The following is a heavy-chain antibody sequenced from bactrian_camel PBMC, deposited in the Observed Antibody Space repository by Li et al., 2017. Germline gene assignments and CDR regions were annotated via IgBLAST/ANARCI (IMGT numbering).Heavy chain of an antibody. Sequence: HVQLVESGGGSVQAGGSLRLSCTGSGEFRLLAHSCLGWFRQPPGKEREGVATIYSGTDTTYYVDSVKGRFAISQDNAKNTVYLQLNSLKTEDTGMYYCAKGLPPYPDGMPYWGKGTQVTVS. J-gene: IGHJ7*01. CDR1: GEFRLLAHSC. D-gene: IGHD2*01. CDR2: IYSGTDTT. V-gene: IGHV3S1*01.